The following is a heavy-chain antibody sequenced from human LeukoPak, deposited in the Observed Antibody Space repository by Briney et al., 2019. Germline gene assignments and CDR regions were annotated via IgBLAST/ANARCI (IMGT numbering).Heavy chain of an antibody. CDR3: ARATMVRGVIIKIDY. CDR2: INPNSGGT. CDR1: GYTFTGYY. V-gene: IGHV1-2*02. J-gene: IGHJ4*02. D-gene: IGHD3-10*01. Sequence: ASVKVSCKASGYTFTGYYMHWVRQAPGQGLEWMGWINPNSGGTNYAQKFQGRVTMTRDTSISTAYMELSGLRSDDTAVYYCARATMVRGVIIKIDYWGQGTLVTVSS.